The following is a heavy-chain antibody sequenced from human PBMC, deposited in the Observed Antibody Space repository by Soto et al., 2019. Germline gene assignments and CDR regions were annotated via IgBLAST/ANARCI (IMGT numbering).Heavy chain of an antibody. CDR2: ISYDGSNK. Sequence: GGSLRLSCAASGFTFSSYGMHWVRQAPGKGLEWVAVISYDGSNKYYADSVKGRFTISRDNSKNTLYLQMNSLRAEDTAVYYCAKVGIEGYYYYMDVWGKGTTVTVSS. D-gene: IGHD2-15*01. J-gene: IGHJ6*03. V-gene: IGHV3-30*18. CDR3: AKVGIEGYYYYMDV. CDR1: GFTFSSYG.